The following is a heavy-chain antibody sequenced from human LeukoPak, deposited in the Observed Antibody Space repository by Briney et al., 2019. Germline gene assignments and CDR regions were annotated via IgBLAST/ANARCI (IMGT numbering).Heavy chain of an antibody. CDR3: AKVRGNVGSSYFPDY. J-gene: IGHJ4*02. Sequence: PGRSLRLSCAASGFTFSTYGIHWVRQAPGKGLEWVAVILYDGSNRQYADSVKGRFTISRDNSKNTLYLQMNSLRVEDTAVYYCAKVRGNVGSSYFPDYWGQGTLVTVTS. CDR1: GFTFSTYG. V-gene: IGHV3-30*18. D-gene: IGHD3-22*01. CDR2: ILYDGSNR.